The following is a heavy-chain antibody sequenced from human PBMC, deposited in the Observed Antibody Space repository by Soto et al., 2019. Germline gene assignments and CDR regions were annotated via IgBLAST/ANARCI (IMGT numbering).Heavy chain of an antibody. CDR2: LSGSGNTS. V-gene: IGHV3-23*01. Sequence: EVQLLESGGGLVQPGGSLRLSCAAPGFTFSSYPMTWFRQAPGKGLEWGSALSGSGNTSYYADSVKGRFTISRDSSKKMLYLQMNSLRPEDTAVYYCAKDRGRTWYEDYWGQGTLVTVSS. CDR1: GFTFSSYP. CDR3: AKDRGRTWYEDY. J-gene: IGHJ4*02. D-gene: IGHD6-13*01.